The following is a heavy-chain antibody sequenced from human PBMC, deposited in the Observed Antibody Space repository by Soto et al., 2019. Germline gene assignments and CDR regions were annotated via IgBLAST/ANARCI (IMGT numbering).Heavy chain of an antibody. CDR3: AKDKVRVVVAAAFDY. V-gene: IGHV3-30*18. CDR2: ISNDGSNK. D-gene: IGHD2-15*01. Sequence: QVQLVESGGGVVQPGRSLRLSCAASGFTFSSYGMHWLRQAPGKALEWVAVISNDGSNKYYADSVKGRFTISRDNSKNTLYLQMNSLRAEDTAVYYCAKDKVRVVVAAAFDYWGQGTLVTVS. J-gene: IGHJ4*02. CDR1: GFTFSSYG.